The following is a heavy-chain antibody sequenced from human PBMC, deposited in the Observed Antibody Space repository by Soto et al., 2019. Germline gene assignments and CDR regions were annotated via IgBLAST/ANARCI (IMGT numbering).Heavy chain of an antibody. V-gene: IGHV3-23*01. CDR1: GFTFNNYA. CDR3: AKGRGGSGSLTPRVDF. J-gene: IGHJ4*02. D-gene: IGHD3-10*01. CDR2: ISGGGDTT. Sequence: EVQLLESGGGLVQPGGSLRLSCAASGFTFNNYAMTWVRQAPGKGLEWVSAISGGGDTTSYADSVKGRFTVSRDGSKNTLYRQMSSLRAEDTALYYCAKGRGGSGSLTPRVDFWGQGTLVTVSS.